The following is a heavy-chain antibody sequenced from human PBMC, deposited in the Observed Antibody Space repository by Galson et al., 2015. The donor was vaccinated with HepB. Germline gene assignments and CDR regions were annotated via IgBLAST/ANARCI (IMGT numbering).Heavy chain of an antibody. CDR2: IWYDGGKD. CDR3: ARYYGNYRAFDY. Sequence: SLRLSCAASGNTFSSHGMHWVRQAPGKGLEWVALIWYDGGKDYYADSVKGRFAVSRDNFNNILYLQMNSLRAEDTAVYYCARYYGNYRAFDYWGQGTLVTVPS. D-gene: IGHD4-11*01. V-gene: IGHV3-33*04. J-gene: IGHJ4*02. CDR1: GNTFSSHG.